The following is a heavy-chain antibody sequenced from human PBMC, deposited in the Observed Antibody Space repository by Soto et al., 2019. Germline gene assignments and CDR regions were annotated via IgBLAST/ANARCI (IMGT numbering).Heavy chain of an antibody. V-gene: IGHV4-59*01. CDR3: ARGPIEYSGYADY. CDR2: IYYSGST. Sequence: QVQLQESGPGLVKPSETLSLTCTVSGGSISSYYWSWIRQPPGKGLEWIGYIYYSGSTNYNPSLKSRVPIAVDTSKNQFSLKLSSVTAADTAVYYCARGPIEYSGYADYWGQGTLVTVSS. CDR1: GGSISSYY. D-gene: IGHD5-12*01. J-gene: IGHJ4*02.